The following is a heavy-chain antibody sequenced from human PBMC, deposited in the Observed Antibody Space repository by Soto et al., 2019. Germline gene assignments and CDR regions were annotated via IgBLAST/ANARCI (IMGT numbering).Heavy chain of an antibody. V-gene: IGHV4-39*01. CDR1: GDSISSSNYY. D-gene: IGHD3-10*01. CDR3: ARLPLSRRDLEH. CDR2: MYNGGST. Sequence: QLQLQESGPGLVKPSETLSLTCTVSGDSISSSNYYWGWIRQPPGKGLEWIGSMYNGGSTYYNPSLKSRVTVAVDTSKNQFSLELSSVTAADTAVYYCARLPLSRRDLEHWGQGTLVTVSS. J-gene: IGHJ1*01.